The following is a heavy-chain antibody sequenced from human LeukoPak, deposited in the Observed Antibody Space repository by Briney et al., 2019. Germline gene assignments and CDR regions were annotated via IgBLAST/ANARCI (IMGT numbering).Heavy chain of an antibody. CDR3: AKDYYDSSGYYYVGEDC. V-gene: IGHV3-23*01. CDR2: ISGSGGST. CDR1: GFTFSSYA. J-gene: IGHJ4*02. D-gene: IGHD3-22*01. Sequence: GGSLRLSCAASGFTFSSYAMSWVRQAPGKGLEWVSAISGSGGSTYYADSVKGRFTISRDNSKNTLYLQMNSLRAEDTAVYYCAKDYYDSSGYYYVGEDCWGQGTLVTVSS.